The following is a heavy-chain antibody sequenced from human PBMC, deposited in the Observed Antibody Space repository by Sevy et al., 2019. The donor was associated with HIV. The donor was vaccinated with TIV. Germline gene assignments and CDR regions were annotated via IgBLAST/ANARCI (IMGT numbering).Heavy chain of an antibody. D-gene: IGHD1-1*01. CDR3: ASEVGGSVRLERLTSYYGLDV. CDR2: IIPLFGTT. CDR1: GGPFNTYA. V-gene: IGHV1-69*13. J-gene: IGHJ6*02. Sequence: ASVKVSCKASGGPFNTYAITWIRQAPGQGLEWMGGIIPLFGTTNYAQKFQGRVTITADESRTTAYLEVSSLRSEDTAVYYCASEVGGSVRLERLTSYYGLDVWGQGTTVTVSS.